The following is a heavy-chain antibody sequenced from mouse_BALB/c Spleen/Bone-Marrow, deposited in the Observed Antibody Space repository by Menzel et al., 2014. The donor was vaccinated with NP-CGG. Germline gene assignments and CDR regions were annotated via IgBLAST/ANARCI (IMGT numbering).Heavy chain of an antibody. CDR3: ARGYGNYDYWYFDV. Sequence: VQLQQSGPELAKPGASVKISCKASGYSFTGYYMHWVKQSHVKSLEWIGRINPYNGATSYNQNFKDKASLTVDKSSSTAYMELHSLTSEDSAVYYCARGYGNYDYWYFDVWGAGTTVTVSS. D-gene: IGHD2-1*01. V-gene: IGHV1-26*01. J-gene: IGHJ1*01. CDR2: INPYNGAT. CDR1: GYSFTGYY.